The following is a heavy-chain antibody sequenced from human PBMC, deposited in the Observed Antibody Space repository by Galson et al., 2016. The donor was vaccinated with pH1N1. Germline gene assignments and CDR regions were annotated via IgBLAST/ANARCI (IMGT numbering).Heavy chain of an antibody. D-gene: IGHD2-2*02. Sequence: QSGAEVKKPGESLKISCKGSGYSCTSYWIGWVRQMPGKGLEWMGSIFPGDSDTRYSPSFQGQVTIPADKSISTAYLQWNSLWASDTAMYYCARSPADPGYTYYYMDVWGKGTTVSVSS. CDR1: GYSCTSYW. CDR2: IFPGDSDT. V-gene: IGHV5-51*03. J-gene: IGHJ6*03. CDR3: ARSPADPGYTYYYMDV.